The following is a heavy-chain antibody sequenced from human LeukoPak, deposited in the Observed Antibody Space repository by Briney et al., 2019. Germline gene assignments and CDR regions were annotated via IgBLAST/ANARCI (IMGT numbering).Heavy chain of an antibody. CDR2: IYYSGST. V-gene: IGHV4-59*01. Sequence: SETLSLNCTVSGGSISSYYWSWIRQPPGKGLEWIGYIYYSGSTNYNPSLKSRVTISVDTSKNQFSLKLSSVTAADTAVYYCARNLNYYDSPYYFDYWGQGTLVTVSS. CDR3: ARNLNYYDSPYYFDY. CDR1: GGSISSYY. D-gene: IGHD3-22*01. J-gene: IGHJ4*02.